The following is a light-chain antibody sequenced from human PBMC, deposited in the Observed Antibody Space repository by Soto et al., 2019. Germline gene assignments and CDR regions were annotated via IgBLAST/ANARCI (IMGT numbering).Light chain of an antibody. CDR2: GAS. CDR1: QSVSSN. CDR3: HHYVGSPWT. Sequence: EIVMTQSPATLSVSPGERATLSCRASQSVSSNLAWYQQKPGQAPRLLIYGASNRATGIPDRFSGSGSETDFTLTITRLEPEDFALYYCHHYVGSPWTFGQGTKVENK. V-gene: IGKV3-20*01. J-gene: IGKJ1*01.